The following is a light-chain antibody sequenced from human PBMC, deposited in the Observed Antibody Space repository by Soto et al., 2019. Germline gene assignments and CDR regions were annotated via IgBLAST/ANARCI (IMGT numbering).Light chain of an antibody. CDR1: QSVSSY. CDR3: QQRSNWSWK. Sequence: EIVLTQSPATLSLSPGERATLSCRASQSVSSYLAWYQQKPGQAPRLLIYDASNRATGIPARFSGSGSGTDFTLTISSLEPEDFAVYYCQQRSNWSWKFGQGTKVEIK. V-gene: IGKV3-11*01. J-gene: IGKJ1*01. CDR2: DAS.